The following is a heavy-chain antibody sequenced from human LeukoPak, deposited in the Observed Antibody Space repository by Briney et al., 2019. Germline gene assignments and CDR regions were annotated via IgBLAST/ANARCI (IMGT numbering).Heavy chain of an antibody. Sequence: SGTLSLTCAVYGGSFSGYYWSWIRQPPWKGLEWIGEINHSGSTNYNPSLKSRVTISVDTSKNQVSLKLSSVTAADTAVYYCVYGSGSYYFDFDYWGQGTLVTVS. CDR2: INHSGST. J-gene: IGHJ4*02. CDR3: VYGSGSYYFDFDY. V-gene: IGHV4-34*01. CDR1: GGSFSGYY. D-gene: IGHD3-10*01.